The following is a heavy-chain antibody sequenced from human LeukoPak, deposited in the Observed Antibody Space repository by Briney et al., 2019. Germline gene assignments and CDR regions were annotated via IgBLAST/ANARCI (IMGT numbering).Heavy chain of an antibody. V-gene: IGHV3-30-3*01. J-gene: IGHJ4*02. D-gene: IGHD2-2*01. CDR2: ISYDGSNK. Sequence: GRSLRLSCAASGFTFSSYAMHWVRQAPGKGLEWVAVISYDGSNKYYADSVRGRFTISRDNSENTLYLQMNSLRAEDTAVYYCARVPRKYCSSTSCHYYFDYWGQGTLVTVSS. CDR3: ARVPRKYCSSTSCHYYFDY. CDR1: GFTFSSYA.